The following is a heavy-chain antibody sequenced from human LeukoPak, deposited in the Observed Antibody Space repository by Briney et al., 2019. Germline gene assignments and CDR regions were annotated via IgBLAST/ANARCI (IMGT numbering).Heavy chain of an antibody. D-gene: IGHD1-14*01. CDR2: IWYDGSNE. J-gene: IGHJ4*02. Sequence: GRSLRLSCAASGFTFSSYGMNWVRQAPGKGLEWVAVIWYDGSNEYYVDSVKGRFTISRDNSKNTLYLQMNSLRAEDTAVYYCARGSIIGGQGTLVTVSS. CDR3: ARGSII. CDR1: GFTFSSYG. V-gene: IGHV3-33*01.